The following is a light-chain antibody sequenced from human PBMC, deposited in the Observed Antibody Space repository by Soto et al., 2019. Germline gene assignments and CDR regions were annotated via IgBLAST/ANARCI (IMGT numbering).Light chain of an antibody. CDR2: ATS. J-gene: IGKJ4*01. V-gene: IGKV1-27*01. CDR3: QKYNSAPLT. CDR1: QGIAPY. Sequence: DVQMTQSPSSLSAFVGDRVTITCRASQGIAPYLDWFQKKPGKVPKLLIYATSTMQSGVPSRFSGSRYGKDFTFTINSLQPEDVGTYYCQKYNSAPLTFGGGTKVDIK.